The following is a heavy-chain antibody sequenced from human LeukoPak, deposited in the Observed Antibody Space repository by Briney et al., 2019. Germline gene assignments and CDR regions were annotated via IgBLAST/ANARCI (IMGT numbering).Heavy chain of an antibody. CDR3: ARGLGYCTSTTCLLPFDY. CDR1: GFSFSSFA. CDR2: IYGAASNT. Sequence: PGGSLRLSCRASGFSFSSFAMNWVRQAPGKGLEWVSSIYGAASNTYYADSVKGRFTLSRDKSKNAVFLQMNSLRVEDTAMYYCARGLGYCTSTTCLLPFDYWGQGTLVTVSS. D-gene: IGHD2-2*01. J-gene: IGHJ4*02. V-gene: IGHV3-23*01.